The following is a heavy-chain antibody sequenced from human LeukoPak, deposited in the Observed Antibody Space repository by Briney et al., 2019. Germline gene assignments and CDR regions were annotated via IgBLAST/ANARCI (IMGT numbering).Heavy chain of an antibody. D-gene: IGHD4-17*01. Sequence: GGSLRLSCAASGLIVSNNYMSWVRQAPGKGLEWVSVIYSDGSTYYADSVKGRFTISRDNSKNTLYLQMNSLRAADTAVYYCARSVTTVSTSPYYWGQGTLVTVSS. CDR2: IYSDGST. CDR3: ARSVTTVSTSPYY. V-gene: IGHV3-53*01. CDR1: GLIVSNNY. J-gene: IGHJ4*02.